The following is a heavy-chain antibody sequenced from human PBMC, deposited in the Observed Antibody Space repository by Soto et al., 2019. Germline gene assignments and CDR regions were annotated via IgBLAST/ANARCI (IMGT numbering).Heavy chain of an antibody. D-gene: IGHD2-8*02. J-gene: IGHJ5*02. CDR1: GFTLRSYW. CDR3: ARGVVVYQQAVRGSGGFDP. V-gene: IGHV3-74*01. CDR2: IDSDGRST. Sequence: EVQLVESGGGLVQPGGSLTLSCAVSGFTLRSYWMHWVRQAPGKGLEWVARIDSDGRSTNYADSVKGRFTISGDNAKNTVFLHMNRLRAEDMAVSYCARGVVVYQQAVRGSGGFDPWGQGTLVTVSS.